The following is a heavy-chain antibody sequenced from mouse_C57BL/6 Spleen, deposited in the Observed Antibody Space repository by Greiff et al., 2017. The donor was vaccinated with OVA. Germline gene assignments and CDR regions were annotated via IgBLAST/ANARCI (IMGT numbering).Heavy chain of an antibody. CDR3: ARAGSSDYYAMDY. CDR2: ISSGSSTI. J-gene: IGHJ4*01. Sequence: EVQLQESGGGLVKPGGSLKLSCAASGFTFSDYGMHWVSQAPEKGLEWVAYISSGSSTIYYADTVKGRFTISRDNAKNTLFLQMTSLRSEDTAMYYCARAGSSDYYAMDYWGQGTSVTVSS. V-gene: IGHV5-17*01. D-gene: IGHD1-1*01. CDR1: GFTFSDYG.